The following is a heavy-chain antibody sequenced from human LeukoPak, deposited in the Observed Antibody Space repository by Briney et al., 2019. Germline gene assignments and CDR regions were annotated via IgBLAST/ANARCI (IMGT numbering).Heavy chain of an antibody. J-gene: IGHJ4*02. CDR1: GFTFNNYA. Sequence: GGSLRLSCAASGFTFNNYAMNWVRQAPGKGLEWVSGISGSGGSTYYADSVKGRFTISRDNSKNTLYLQMNSLRAEDTAVYYCAKEVPYYYDSSGYSWVDYWGQGTLVTVSS. CDR2: ISGSGGST. D-gene: IGHD3-22*01. CDR3: AKEVPYYYDSSGYSWVDY. V-gene: IGHV3-23*01.